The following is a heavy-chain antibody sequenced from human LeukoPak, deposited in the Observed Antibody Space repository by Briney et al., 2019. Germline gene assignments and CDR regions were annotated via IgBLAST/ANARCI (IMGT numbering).Heavy chain of an antibody. CDR3: ANHRAGAVAGNPDY. D-gene: IGHD6-19*01. J-gene: IGHJ4*02. CDR1: GFTFSSYA. V-gene: IGHV3-30*04. CDR2: ISSDGSNI. Sequence: GGSLRLSCAPSGFTFSSYAMHWVRQAPGKWLEWVAVISSDGSNIYYADSVKGRFTISRDNSKNTLYLQMNSLRDEDTAVYYCANHRAGAVAGNPDYWGQGTLVTVSS.